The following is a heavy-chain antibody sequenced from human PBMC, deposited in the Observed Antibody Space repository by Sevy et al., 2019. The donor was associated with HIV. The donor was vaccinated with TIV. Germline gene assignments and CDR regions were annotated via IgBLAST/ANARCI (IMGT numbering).Heavy chain of an antibody. CDR1: GYTFATYD. D-gene: IGHD3-3*01. CDR2: IRPNTGAT. J-gene: IGHJ6*02. V-gene: IGHV1-8*01. CDR3: ARGGNGDFWSYEYYYYGMDV. Sequence: ASVKVSCAAFGYTFATYDINWVRQAPGQGLEWMGWIRPNTGATGCAQKFQGRVTLTRNKSITTAYMELSSLTYEDTAIYYCARGGNGDFWSYEYYYYGMDVWGQGTTVTVSS.